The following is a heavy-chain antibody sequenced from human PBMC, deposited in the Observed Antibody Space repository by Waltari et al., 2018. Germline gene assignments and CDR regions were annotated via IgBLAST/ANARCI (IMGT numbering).Heavy chain of an antibody. CDR1: GGSISSGSYY. CDR2: IYTSGST. J-gene: IGHJ3*02. D-gene: IGHD1-26*01. Sequence: QVQLQESGPGLVKPSQTLSLTCTVSGGSISSGSYYWSWIRQPAGKGLEWIGRIYTSGSTNYNPSLKSRVTISVDTSKNQFSLKLSSVTAADTAVYYCARPKYKWELRAAFDIWGQGTMVTVSS. V-gene: IGHV4-61*02. CDR3: ARPKYKWELRAAFDI.